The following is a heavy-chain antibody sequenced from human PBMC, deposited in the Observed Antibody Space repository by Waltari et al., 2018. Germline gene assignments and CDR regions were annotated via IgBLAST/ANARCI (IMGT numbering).Heavy chain of an antibody. V-gene: IGHV3-30*03. CDR2: ISYDGSNK. CDR1: GFTFSTYG. CDR3: ASRDYDFWRGDY. J-gene: IGHJ4*02. D-gene: IGHD3-3*01. Sequence: QVQLVESGGGVVRPGRSLRLPCPASGFTFSTYGLHWARQAPGKGLEWVAVISYDGSNKYYADSVKGRFTISRDNSKNTLYLQMSRLRVEDTAVYYCASRDYDFWRGDYWGQGTLVTVSS.